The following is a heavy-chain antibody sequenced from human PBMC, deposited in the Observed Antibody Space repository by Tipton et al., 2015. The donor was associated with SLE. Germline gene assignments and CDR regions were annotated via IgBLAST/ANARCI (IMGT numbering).Heavy chain of an antibody. Sequence: SLRLSCAASGFTFSSYWMHWVRQAPGKGLVWASRINSDGSSTRYADSEKGRFTISRDNAKNTLYLQMNSLTAEDTAVYYCTREYPGYYYYLDVWGKGTTVTVSS. D-gene: IGHD2-2*01. CDR2: INSDGSST. V-gene: IGHV3-74*01. J-gene: IGHJ6*03. CDR3: TREYPGYYYYLDV. CDR1: GFTFSSYW.